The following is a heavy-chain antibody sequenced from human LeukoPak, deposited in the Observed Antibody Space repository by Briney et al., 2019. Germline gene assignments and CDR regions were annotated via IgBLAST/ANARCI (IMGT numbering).Heavy chain of an antibody. J-gene: IGHJ4*02. CDR3: ATDVGYCRSTSCYGLYY. CDR2: ISAYNGNT. V-gene: IGHV1-18*01. CDR1: GYTFTSYG. D-gene: IGHD2-2*01. Sequence: ASVTVSCKASGYTFTSYGISWVRQAPGQGLEWMGWISAYNGNTNYAQKLQGRVTMTTDTSTSTAYMELRSLRSDDTAVYYCATDVGYCRSTSCYGLYYWGQGTLVTVSS.